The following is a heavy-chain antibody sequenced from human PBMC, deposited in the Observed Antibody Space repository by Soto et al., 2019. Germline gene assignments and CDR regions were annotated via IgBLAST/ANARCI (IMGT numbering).Heavy chain of an antibody. V-gene: IGHV3-9*01. CDR3: VKDKSLGGEASTYYFDF. J-gene: IGHJ4*02. CDR1: EFTFDDYA. D-gene: IGHD2-21*01. CDR2: ISWSSVYT. Sequence: EVQLVESGGGLVHPGRSLRLSCAASEFTFDDYATHWVRQAPGKGLEWVAFISWSSVYTVYADSVKGRFTISRDNAKNSLYLEMHSLRPEDTALYYCVKDKSLGGEASTYYFDFWGQGTLVTVSS.